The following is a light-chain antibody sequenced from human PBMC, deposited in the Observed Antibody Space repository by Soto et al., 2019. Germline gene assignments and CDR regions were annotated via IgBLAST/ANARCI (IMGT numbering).Light chain of an antibody. J-gene: IGKJ5*01. CDR1: QSVGSY. CDR3: QQHFNWPPIT. Sequence: EIVLTQSPATLSLSPGEIANLSCRASQSVGSYLAWYQQRPGQAPRLLIYDASFRAAGVPLRFSGSGSGTDFALTISRLAPEEFALYSCQQHFNWPPITFGQGTRLEIK. V-gene: IGKV3-11*01. CDR2: DAS.